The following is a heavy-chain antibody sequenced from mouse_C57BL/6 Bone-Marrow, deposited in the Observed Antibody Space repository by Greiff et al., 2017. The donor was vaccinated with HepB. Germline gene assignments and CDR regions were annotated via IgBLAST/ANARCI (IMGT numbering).Heavy chain of an antibody. D-gene: IGHD2-2*01. CDR1: GYTFTSYW. CDR3: ARGGFYGYDGGDY. Sequence: VQLQQPGAELVKPGASVKMSCKASGYTFTSYWITWVKQRPGQGLEWIGDIYPGSGSTNYNEKLKSKATLTVDTSASTAYMQLSSLTSEDSAVYYCARGGFYGYDGGDYWGQGTTLTVSS. V-gene: IGHV1-55*01. CDR2: IYPGSGST. J-gene: IGHJ2*01.